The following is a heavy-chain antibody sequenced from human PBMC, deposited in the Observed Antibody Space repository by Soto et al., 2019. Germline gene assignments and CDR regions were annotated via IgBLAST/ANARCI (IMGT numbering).Heavy chain of an antibody. CDR2: ISAYNGNT. CDR3: AKDIVVVVAATPFDY. D-gene: IGHD2-15*01. J-gene: IGHJ4*02. Sequence: SVKVSCKASGYTFTSYGISWVRQAPGQGLEWMGWISAYNGNTNYAQKLQGRVTMTTDTSTSTAYMELRSLRAEDTAVYYCAKDIVVVVAATPFDYWGQGTLVTVSS. CDR1: GYTFTSYG. V-gene: IGHV1-18*01.